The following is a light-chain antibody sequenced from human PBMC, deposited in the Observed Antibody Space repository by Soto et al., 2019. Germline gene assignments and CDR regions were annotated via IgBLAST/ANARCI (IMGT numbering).Light chain of an antibody. CDR1: QSVSNNY. V-gene: IGKV3-20*01. CDR2: GAS. Sequence: EIVLTQSPGTLSLSPGDRATLSCRASQSVSNNYLAWYQQKPGQAPRLLIYGASSRATGVPDRFSGSGSGTDFTLTISRLEPEDLAVYYCQQYGTTPLTFGGGTKVEIK. CDR3: QQYGTTPLT. J-gene: IGKJ4*01.